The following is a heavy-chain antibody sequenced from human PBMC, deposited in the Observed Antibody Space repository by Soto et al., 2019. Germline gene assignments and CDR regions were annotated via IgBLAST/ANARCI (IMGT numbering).Heavy chain of an antibody. Sequence: QVQLVQSGAEVKKPGASVKVSCKASGYTFTSYGISWVRQAPGQGLEGMGWISAYNGNTNYAQKLQGRVTMTTDTSTSTAYMELRSLRSDDTAVYYCARGGASTWIQPRAAPVYDYWGQGTLVTVSS. D-gene: IGHD5-18*01. CDR3: ARGGASTWIQPRAAPVYDY. J-gene: IGHJ4*02. V-gene: IGHV1-18*04. CDR1: GYTFTSYG. CDR2: ISAYNGNT.